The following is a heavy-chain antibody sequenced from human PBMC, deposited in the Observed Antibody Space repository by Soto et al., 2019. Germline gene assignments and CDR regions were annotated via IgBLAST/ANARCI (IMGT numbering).Heavy chain of an antibody. Sequence: ASVKVSCKASGYPFTDSSMHCVRQSPVQGPEWMGWINLNSGGTFYAQKFQGRVTMTWDTSITTAYMDLTRLKSDDTAVYYCARDLGGYDLYGPDTWGQGTLVTVYS. J-gene: IGHJ5*02. CDR3: ARDLGGYDLYGPDT. V-gene: IGHV1-2*02. CDR2: INLNSGGT. CDR1: GYPFTDSS. D-gene: IGHD5-12*01.